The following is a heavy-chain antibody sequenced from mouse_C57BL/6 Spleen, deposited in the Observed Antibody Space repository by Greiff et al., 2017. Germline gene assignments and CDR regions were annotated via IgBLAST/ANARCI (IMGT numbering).Heavy chain of an antibody. CDR3: ARFGRRYAMDY. CDR1: GFTFSDYG. Sequence: EVQLVESGGGLVKPGGSLKLSCAASGFTFSDYGMHWVRQAPEKGLEWVAYISSGSSTIYYADTVKGRFTISRDNAKNTLFLQMTSLRSEDTAMYYCARFGRRYAMDYWGQGTSVTVSS. D-gene: IGHD1-1*01. J-gene: IGHJ4*01. V-gene: IGHV5-17*01. CDR2: ISSGSSTI.